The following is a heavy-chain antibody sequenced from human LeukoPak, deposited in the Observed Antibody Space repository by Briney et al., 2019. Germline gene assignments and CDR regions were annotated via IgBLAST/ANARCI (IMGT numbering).Heavy chain of an antibody. CDR3: ARDRSLGIIDY. J-gene: IGHJ4*02. CDR2: IYYSGTT. Sequence: SETLSLTCTVSGGSISAYYWSWIRQPPGKGLEWIGCIYYSGTTKYNPSLKSRVTISVDASKNHFSLNLTSVTAADTAVYYCARDRSLGIIDYWGQGTLVTVPS. V-gene: IGHV4-59*01. CDR1: GGSISAYY. D-gene: IGHD3-16*01.